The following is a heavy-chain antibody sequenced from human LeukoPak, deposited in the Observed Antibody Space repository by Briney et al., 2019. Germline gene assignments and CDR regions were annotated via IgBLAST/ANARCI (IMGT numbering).Heavy chain of an antibody. CDR3: ATSRMAVAGRDY. Sequence: GGSLRLSCAASGFTFDDYGMSWVRQAPGKGLEWVSGINWSGGSTGYADSVKGRFTISRDNAKNSLYLQMNSLRAEDTALYYCATSRMAVAGRDYWGQGTLVTVSS. CDR2: INWSGGST. CDR1: GFTFDDYG. V-gene: IGHV3-20*04. D-gene: IGHD6-19*01. J-gene: IGHJ4*02.